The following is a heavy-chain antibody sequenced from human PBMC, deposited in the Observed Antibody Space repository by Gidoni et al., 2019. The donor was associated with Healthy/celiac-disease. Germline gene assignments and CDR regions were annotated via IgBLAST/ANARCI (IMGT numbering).Heavy chain of an antibody. CDR2: ISYEGNNK. CDR1: GFTFSSYV. J-gene: IGHJ4*02. Sequence: QVQLVESGGGVVQPGRSLRLSCAASGFTFSSYVMHWVRQAPGKGLEWVAVISYEGNNKYYADSVKGRFTISRDNSKNALYLQMNSLRAEDTAVYYCARSVAYDILTGSGGFLDYWGQETLVTVSS. V-gene: IGHV3-30-3*01. D-gene: IGHD3-9*01. CDR3: ARSVAYDILTGSGGFLDY.